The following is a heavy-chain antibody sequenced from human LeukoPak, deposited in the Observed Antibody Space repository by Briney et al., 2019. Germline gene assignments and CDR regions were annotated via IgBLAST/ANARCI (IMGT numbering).Heavy chain of an antibody. CDR1: GGSISNSNYY. D-gene: IGHD3-10*01. CDR2: IYYSGST. CDR3: ARVDYGSGSYDY. Sequence: SQTLPLTCTVSGGSISNSNYYWGWIRQPPGKGLEWIGSIYYSGSTYYNPSLKSRVTISVDTSKNQFSLKLSSVTAADTAVYYCARVDYGSGSYDYWGQGTLVTVSS. J-gene: IGHJ4*02. V-gene: IGHV4-39*01.